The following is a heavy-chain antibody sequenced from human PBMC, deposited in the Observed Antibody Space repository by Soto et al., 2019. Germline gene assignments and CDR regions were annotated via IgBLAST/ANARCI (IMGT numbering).Heavy chain of an antibody. CDR2: ITSGGST. J-gene: IGHJ5*02. CDR3: AKQVTGHPNWFDP. CDR1: GFTFSNYV. V-gene: IGHV3-23*01. D-gene: IGHD4-4*01. Sequence: EVQLLESGGGLVQPGGSLRLSCAASGFTFSNYVMNWVRQAPGKGLDWVSTITSGGSTDYADSVKGRFTISRDNSKNTLYLQMNSLRAEDTAVYHCAKQVTGHPNWFDPWGQGTLVTVSS.